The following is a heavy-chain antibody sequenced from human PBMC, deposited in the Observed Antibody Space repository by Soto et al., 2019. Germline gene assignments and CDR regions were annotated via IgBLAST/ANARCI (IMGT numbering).Heavy chain of an antibody. Sequence: QVQLVESGGGVVQPGRSLRLSCAASGFTFSSYGMHWVRQAPGKGLVWVAVIWYDGSNKYYADSVKGRFTISRDNSKNTLYLQMNSLRAEDTAVYYCARDRGYCSGGSCYLFDYWGQGTLVTVSS. CDR2: IWYDGSNK. V-gene: IGHV3-33*01. CDR3: ARDRGYCSGGSCYLFDY. CDR1: GFTFSSYG. J-gene: IGHJ4*02. D-gene: IGHD2-15*01.